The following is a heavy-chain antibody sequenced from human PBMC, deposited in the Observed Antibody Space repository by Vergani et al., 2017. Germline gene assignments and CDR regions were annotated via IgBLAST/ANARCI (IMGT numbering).Heavy chain of an antibody. Sequence: QVQLVESGGGVVQPGRSLRLSCAASGFTFSSYAMHWVRQAPGQGLEWVAVISYDGSNKYYADSVKGRFTISRDNSKNTLYLQMNSLRAEDTAVYSCARGRSGSDYYYYYGMDVWGQGTTVTVSS. V-gene: IGHV3-30-3*01. CDR1: GFTFSSYA. CDR3: ARGRSGSDYYYYYGMDV. D-gene: IGHD3-10*01. J-gene: IGHJ6*02. CDR2: ISYDGSNK.